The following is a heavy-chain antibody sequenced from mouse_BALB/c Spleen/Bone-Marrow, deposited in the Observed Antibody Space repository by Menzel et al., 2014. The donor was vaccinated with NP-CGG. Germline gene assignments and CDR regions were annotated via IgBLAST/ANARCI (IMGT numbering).Heavy chain of an antibody. CDR3: ARRSDYDYFDY. J-gene: IGHJ2*01. CDR1: GFTFSNYG. CDR2: INSGGRYA. Sequence: EVQLVESGRDLVKPGGPLKLSCAASGFTFSNYGMSWVRQTPDKRLEWVATINSGGRYAFYPDSVKGRFAISRDNAKNTLYLQMSSLKSEDTAMYYCARRSDYDYFDYWGQGTTLTVSS. D-gene: IGHD2-4*01. V-gene: IGHV5-6*01.